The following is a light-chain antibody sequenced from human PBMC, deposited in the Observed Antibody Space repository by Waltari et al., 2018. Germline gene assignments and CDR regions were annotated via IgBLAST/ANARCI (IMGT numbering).Light chain of an antibody. CDR1: ALPNQF. CDR3: ESADNTGAYV. J-gene: IGLJ1*01. V-gene: IGLV3-25*03. Sequence: SYELTQPPSVSVSPGQTAKITCSGDALPNQFAYWFQQTPGQAPVLIIYKDTRRPSGIPERFSGSNSGTTVTLTITGVQAEDEADYYCESADNTGAYVFGGGTKVTVL. CDR2: KDT.